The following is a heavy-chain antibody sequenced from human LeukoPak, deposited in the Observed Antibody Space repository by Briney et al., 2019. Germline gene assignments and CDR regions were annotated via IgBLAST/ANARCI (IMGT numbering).Heavy chain of an antibody. CDR3: ARVHLGSGYDFWSGYYIGAFDI. CDR2: VIPIFGTA. D-gene: IGHD3-3*01. Sequence: SVKVSCKASGGTFSSYAISWVRQAPGQGLEWMGGVIPIFGTANYAQKFQGRVTITADESTSTAYMELSSLRSEDTAVYYCARVHLGSGYDFWSGYYIGAFDIWGQGTMVTVSS. J-gene: IGHJ3*02. V-gene: IGHV1-69*13. CDR1: GGTFSSYA.